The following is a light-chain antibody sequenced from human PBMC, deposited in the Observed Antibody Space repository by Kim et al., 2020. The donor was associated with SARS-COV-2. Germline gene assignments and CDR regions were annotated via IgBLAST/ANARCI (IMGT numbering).Light chain of an antibody. J-gene: IGLJ3*02. V-gene: IGLV3-19*01. CDR2: GKN. CDR1: SLRSYY. Sequence: SSELTQDPAVSVALGQTVRITCQGDSLRSYYASWYQQKPRQAPVLVIYGKNNRPSGIPDRFSGSGSGNTASLTITGAQAEDEADYYCNSRDSSGYHLVFG. CDR3: NSRDSSGYHLV.